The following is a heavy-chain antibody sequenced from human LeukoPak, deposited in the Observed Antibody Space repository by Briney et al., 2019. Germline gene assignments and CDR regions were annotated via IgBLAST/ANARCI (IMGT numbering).Heavy chain of an antibody. CDR3: ATLARRSHAIDFDY. V-gene: IGHV4-39*07. CDR2: MNHSGST. CDR1: GGSISSSSYY. J-gene: IGHJ4*02. Sequence: SSETLSLTCTVSGGSISSSSYYWGWIRQPTGKGLEWIVEMNHSGSTNYNPSLKSRVTISVDTSKNQFSLKQSAVTAADTAVYYCATLARRSHAIDFDYWGQGTLVTVSS.